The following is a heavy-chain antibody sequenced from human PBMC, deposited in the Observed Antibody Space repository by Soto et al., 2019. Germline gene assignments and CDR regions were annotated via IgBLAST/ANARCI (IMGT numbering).Heavy chain of an antibody. CDR1: GGTFSSYA. CDR3: ARDSLLWFGHSTYYFDY. J-gene: IGHJ4*02. CDR2: IIHIVGTA. D-gene: IGHD3-10*01. Sequence: QVQLVQSGAEVKKPGSSVKVSCTASGGTFSSYAISWVRQAPGQGIEWMGGIIHIVGTANDAQKVQGRVTITADESTTTAYVELRSLRPEDTAVYYCARDSLLWFGHSTYYFDYWGQGTLVTVSS. V-gene: IGHV1-69*01.